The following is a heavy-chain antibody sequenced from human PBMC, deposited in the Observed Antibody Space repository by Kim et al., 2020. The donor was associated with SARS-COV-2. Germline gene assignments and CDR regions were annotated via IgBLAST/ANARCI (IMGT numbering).Heavy chain of an antibody. CDR2: IRSKAYGGTT. Sequence: GGSLRLSCTASGFTFGDYAMSWVRQAPGKGLEWVGFIRSKAYGGTTEYAASVKGRFTISRDDSKSIAYLQMNSLKTEDTAVYYCTRGSWEQWVYWGQGTLVTVSS. D-gene: IGHD6-19*01. V-gene: IGHV3-49*04. J-gene: IGHJ4*02. CDR1: GFTFGDYA. CDR3: TRGSWEQWVY.